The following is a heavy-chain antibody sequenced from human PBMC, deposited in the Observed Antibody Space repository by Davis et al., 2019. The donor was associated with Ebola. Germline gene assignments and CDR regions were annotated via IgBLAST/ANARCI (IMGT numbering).Heavy chain of an antibody. CDR2: IIPILGIA. J-gene: IGHJ4*02. D-gene: IGHD5-18*01. CDR1: GFTFSSYA. V-gene: IGHV1-69*04. CDR3: ARGVDTYGV. Sequence: KISCAASGFTFSSYAISWVRQAPGQGLEWMGRIIPILGIANYAQKFQGRVTITADKSTSTAYMELSSLRSEDTAVYYCARGVDTYGVWGQGTLVTVSS.